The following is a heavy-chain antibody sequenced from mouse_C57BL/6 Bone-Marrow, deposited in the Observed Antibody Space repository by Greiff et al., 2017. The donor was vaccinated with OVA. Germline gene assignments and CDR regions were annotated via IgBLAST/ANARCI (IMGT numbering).Heavy chain of an antibody. D-gene: IGHD1-1*01. Sequence: QVQLQQPGAELVRPGPSVKLSCKASGYTFTNYWMHWVKQRPGQGLEWIGVIVPSDSYINYNQKFKGRATLTVDTSSSTAYMHLSSLTSEDAAVYYCAHYGSRLYLHYWGQGTSLTVSS. CDR2: IVPSDSYI. J-gene: IGHJ2*02. V-gene: IGHV1-59*01. CDR3: AHYGSRLYLHY. CDR1: GYTFTNYW.